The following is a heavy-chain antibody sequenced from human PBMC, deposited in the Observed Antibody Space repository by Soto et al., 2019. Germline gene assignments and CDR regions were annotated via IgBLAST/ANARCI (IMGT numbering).Heavy chain of an antibody. V-gene: IGHV4-59*01. CDR1: GGSINSYY. Sequence: SETLSLTCTVSGGSINSYYWSWIRQPPGKGLEWIGYIYYSGSTNYNPSLKSRVTISVDTSKNQFSLKLSSVTAADTAVYYCARALTYGSGSNWFDPWGQGTLVTVSS. D-gene: IGHD3-10*01. CDR3: ARALTYGSGSNWFDP. J-gene: IGHJ5*02. CDR2: IYYSGST.